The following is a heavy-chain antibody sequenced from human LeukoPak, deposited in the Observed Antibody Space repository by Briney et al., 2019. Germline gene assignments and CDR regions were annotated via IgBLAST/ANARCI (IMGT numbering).Heavy chain of an antibody. Sequence: GASVKVSCMASGYTFTSYGISWVRQAPGQGLEGMGWISAYNGNTNYAQKLQGRVTMTTDTSTSTAYMELRSLRSDDTAVYYCARDYRSIAAAGTVQYYYYYGMDVWGQGTTVTVSS. D-gene: IGHD6-13*01. CDR1: GYTFTSYG. V-gene: IGHV1-18*01. CDR3: ARDYRSIAAAGTVQYYYYYGMDV. J-gene: IGHJ6*02. CDR2: ISAYNGNT.